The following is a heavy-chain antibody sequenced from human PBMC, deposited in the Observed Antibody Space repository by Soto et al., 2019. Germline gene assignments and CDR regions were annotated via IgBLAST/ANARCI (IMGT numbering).Heavy chain of an antibody. CDR2: ISYSGDST. V-gene: IGHV3-23*01. Sequence: EVQLLESGGDLVQPGGSLRLSCAASGFIFNTYAMSWVRQAPGKGLEWVSAISYSGDSTYYADSVKGWFSISRDNSKNPLYLQMNSLRAEDTAIYYCAKPLYCSGFNCYFLVSGQAYNYWGQGTLITVSS. CDR1: GFIFNTYA. J-gene: IGHJ4*02. CDR3: AKPLYCSGFNCYFLVSGQAYNY. D-gene: IGHD2-15*01.